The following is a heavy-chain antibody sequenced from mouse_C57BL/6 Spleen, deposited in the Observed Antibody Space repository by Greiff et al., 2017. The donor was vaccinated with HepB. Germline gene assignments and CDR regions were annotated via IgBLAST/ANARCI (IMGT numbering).Heavy chain of an antibody. V-gene: IGHV1-64*01. D-gene: IGHD1-1*01. Sequence: VQLQQPGAELVKPGASVKLSCKASGYTFTSYWMHWVKQRPGQGLEWIGMIHPNSGSTNYNEKFKSKATLTVDKSSSTAYMQLSSLTSEDSAVYYCASPLYYYGSSYRYWYFDVWGTGTTVTVSS. CDR3: ASPLYYYGSSYRYWYFDV. J-gene: IGHJ1*03. CDR1: GYTFTSYW. CDR2: IHPNSGST.